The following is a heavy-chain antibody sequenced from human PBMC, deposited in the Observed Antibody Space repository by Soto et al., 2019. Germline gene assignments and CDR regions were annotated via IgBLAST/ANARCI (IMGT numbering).Heavy chain of an antibody. CDR1: GGTFSSYT. V-gene: IGHV1-69*04. CDR2: IIPILGIA. CDR3: ARDSAQEYQLPNYYYYGMDV. J-gene: IGHJ6*02. Sequence: GASVKVSCKASGGTFSSYTISWVRQAPGQGLEWMGRIIPILGIANYAQKFQGRVTITADKSTSTAYMELSSLRSEDTAVYYCARDSAQEYQLPNYYYYGMDVWGQGTTVTVSS. D-gene: IGHD2-2*01.